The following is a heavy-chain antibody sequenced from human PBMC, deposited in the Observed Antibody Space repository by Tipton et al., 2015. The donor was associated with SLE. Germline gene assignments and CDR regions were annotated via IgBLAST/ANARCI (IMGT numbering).Heavy chain of an antibody. CDR1: GGSISSYY. V-gene: IGHV4-59*01. D-gene: IGHD6-19*01. CDR3: ARWAGPTVNFDY. CDR2: IYYSGST. J-gene: IGHJ4*02. Sequence: TLSLTCTVSGGSISSYYWSWIRQPPGKGLEWIGYIYYSGSTNYDPSLKSRVTISVDTSKNQFSLKLSSVTAADTAVYYCARWAGPTVNFDYWGQGTLVPVSS.